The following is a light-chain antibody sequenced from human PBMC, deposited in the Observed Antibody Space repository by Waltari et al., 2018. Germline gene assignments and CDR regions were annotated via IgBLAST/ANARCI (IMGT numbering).Light chain of an antibody. J-gene: IGLJ2*01. CDR2: QAT. CDR1: KLGDKY. Sequence: YEVTQPPSVSVSPGQTASITCSGDKLGDKYACWYQQRPGQAPVVVIYQATKRPSGIPERFSGSNSGNTATLTISGTQAMDEADYYCQAWDSSVVAFGGGTKLTVL. V-gene: IGLV3-1*01. CDR3: QAWDSSVVA.